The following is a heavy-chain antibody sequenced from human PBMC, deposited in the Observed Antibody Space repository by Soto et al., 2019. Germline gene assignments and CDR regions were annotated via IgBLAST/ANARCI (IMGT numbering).Heavy chain of an antibody. Sequence: VKVSCKASGYTFNYSGISWVRQAPGQWLEWVGWISAHNGDTKYAQNLQGRLTLTTDTSTSTAYMELTSLTSDDTAVYYCARDWSRYFDSSGLMWFYWGQGTLVTVSS. CDR3: ARDWSRYFDSSGLMWFY. D-gene: IGHD3-22*01. V-gene: IGHV1-18*04. CDR2: ISAHNGDT. CDR1: GYTFNYSG. J-gene: IGHJ4*02.